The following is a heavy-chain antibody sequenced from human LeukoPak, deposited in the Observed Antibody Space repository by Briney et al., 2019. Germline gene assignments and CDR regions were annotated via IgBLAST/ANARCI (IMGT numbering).Heavy chain of an antibody. CDR2: INPNSGGT. V-gene: IGHV1-2*02. CDR3: ARDPQPIAAAGTEYYYYYYMDV. Sequence: ASVKVSCKASGYTFTGYYMHWVPQAPGQGLEWMGWINPNSGGTNYAQKFQGRVTMTRDTSISTAYMELSRLRSDDTAVYYCARDPQPIAAAGTEYYYYYYMDVWGKGTTVTVSS. J-gene: IGHJ6*03. D-gene: IGHD6-13*01. CDR1: GYTFTGYY.